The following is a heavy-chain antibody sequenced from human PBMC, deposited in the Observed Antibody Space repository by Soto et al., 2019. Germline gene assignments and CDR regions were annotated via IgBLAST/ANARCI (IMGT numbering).Heavy chain of an antibody. CDR2: ISFSGATV. V-gene: IGHV3-11*01. D-gene: IGHD3-16*01. CDR3: ARTRAKFDGMDV. J-gene: IGHJ6*02. CDR1: GFIFSDYY. Sequence: PGGSLRLSCAASGFIFSDYYMTWIRQAPGKGLEWVSYISFSGATVYYADSVKGRFTISRDNAKNSPYLQTNSLRVEDTAVYFCARTRAKFDGMDVWGQGTTVTGSS.